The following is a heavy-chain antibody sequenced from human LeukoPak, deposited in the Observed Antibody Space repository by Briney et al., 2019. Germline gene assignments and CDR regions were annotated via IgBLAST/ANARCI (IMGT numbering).Heavy chain of an antibody. V-gene: IGHV3-48*03. CDR3: ARGRPGAFDI. J-gene: IGHJ3*02. CDR2: ISRSGSTI. Sequence: GSLSLSYAASGITFSSSERNWRRQAPGKGLKWVSYISRSGSTIYYADSVKGRFPISRDNAKNSLYLQMNSLRVEDTAVYYCARGRPGAFDIWGQGTMVTVSS. CDR1: GITFSSSE.